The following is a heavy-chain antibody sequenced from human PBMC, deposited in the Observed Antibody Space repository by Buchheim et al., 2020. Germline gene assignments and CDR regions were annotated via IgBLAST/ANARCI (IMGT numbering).Heavy chain of an antibody. CDR3: ARDFPAYYDSSGYYSPAFDI. D-gene: IGHD3-22*01. V-gene: IGHV4-30-2*01. J-gene: IGHJ3*02. Sequence: QLQLQESGSGLVKPSQTLSLTCAVSGGSISSGGYSWSWIRQPPGKGLEWIGYIYHSGSTYYNPSLKSRVTISVDRSKNQFSLKLSSVTAADTAVYYCARDFPAYYDSSGYYSPAFDIWGQGT. CDR2: IYHSGST. CDR1: GGSISSGGYS.